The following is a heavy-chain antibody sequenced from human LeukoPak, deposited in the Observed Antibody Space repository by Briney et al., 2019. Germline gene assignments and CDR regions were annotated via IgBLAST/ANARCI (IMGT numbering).Heavy chain of an antibody. CDR2: ISPYNGHT. J-gene: IGHJ4*02. D-gene: IGHD2-21*01. Sequence: ASVRVSCKTSGYTFTSYSITWVRQAPGQGLEWMGWISPYNGHTNYAQKLQARVTMTTDTSTGTAYMELRSLRSDDTAVYSCARVTTAYSGLIDYWGQGTLVTVSS. CDR3: ARVTTAYSGLIDY. V-gene: IGHV1-18*01. CDR1: GYTFTSYS.